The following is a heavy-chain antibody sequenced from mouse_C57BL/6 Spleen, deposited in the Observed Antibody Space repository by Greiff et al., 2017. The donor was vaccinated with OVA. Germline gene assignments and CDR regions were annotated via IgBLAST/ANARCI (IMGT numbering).Heavy chain of an antibody. J-gene: IGHJ2*01. V-gene: IGHV5-6*01. CDR3: ARHPITTVVAYYFDY. D-gene: IGHD1-1*01. CDR1: GFTFSSYG. CDR2: ISSGGSYT. Sequence: EVQLVESGGDLVKPGGSLELSCAASGFTFSSYGMSWVRQTPDTRLEWVATISSGGSYTYYPDSVTGRFTISRDNAKNTRYLQMSSLRSDDTAMYYCARHPITTVVAYYFDYWGQGTTLTVSS.